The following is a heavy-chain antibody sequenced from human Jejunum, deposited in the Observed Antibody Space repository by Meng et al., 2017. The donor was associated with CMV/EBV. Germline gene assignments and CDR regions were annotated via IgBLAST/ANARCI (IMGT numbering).Heavy chain of an antibody. D-gene: IGHD1-26*01. CDR3: ARGPGASTREGFDY. V-gene: IGHV4-4*07. CDR2: FHSSDTY. J-gene: IGHJ4*02. CDR1: GGSVNNYY. Sequence: VQLQKLGPGMVQPSVTLSLPCIVSGGSVNNYYWSWSRQSAGKGLWWIGRFHSSDTYNYHPSLASRVTMSLDTSKNQFSLNLRSVTAADTATYYCARGPGASTREGFDYWGLGTLVTVSS.